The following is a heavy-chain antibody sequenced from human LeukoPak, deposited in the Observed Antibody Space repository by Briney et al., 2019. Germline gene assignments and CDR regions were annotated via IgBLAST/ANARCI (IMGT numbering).Heavy chain of an antibody. CDR2: IYYSGST. CDR1: GGSISSYY. J-gene: IGHJ4*02. D-gene: IGHD3-9*01. V-gene: IGHV4-59*01. CDR3: ARGSRDILTGYYVGSDY. Sequence: SETLSLTCTVSGGSISSYYWSWIRQPPGKGLEWIGYIYYSGSTNYNPSLKSRVTISVDTSKSQFSLKLRSVTAADTAVYYCARGSRDILTGYYVGSDYWGQGTLVIVSS.